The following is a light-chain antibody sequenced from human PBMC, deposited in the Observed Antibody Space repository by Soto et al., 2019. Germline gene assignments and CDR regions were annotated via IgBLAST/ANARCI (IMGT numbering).Light chain of an antibody. CDR3: QQRSNWPPFT. Sequence: AIQMTQSPSSLPASVGDTVTITCRASQDIRDDLTWYQQKGGKAPKLLIYAASRLQGGVPSRFSGSVSGTDFTLTISSLEPEDFAVYYCQQRSNWPPFTFGQGTRLEIK. CDR1: QDIRDD. V-gene: IGKV1-6*01. J-gene: IGKJ5*01. CDR2: AAS.